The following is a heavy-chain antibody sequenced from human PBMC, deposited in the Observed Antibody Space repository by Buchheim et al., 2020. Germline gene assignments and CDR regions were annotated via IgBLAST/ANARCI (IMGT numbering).Heavy chain of an antibody. J-gene: IGHJ4*02. D-gene: IGHD1-14*01. V-gene: IGHV4-61*08. CDR3: ARDGPEGRDY. Sequence: QVQLQESGPGLVKPSETLSLTCSVSGGSVSSGDYYWNWIRQPPGKGLEWVGYISSSWSTNYKSSLESRVTISVDMSKNQFSLKLTSVTAADTAVYYCARDGPEGRDYWGQGTL. CDR2: ISSSWST. CDR1: GGSVSSGDYY.